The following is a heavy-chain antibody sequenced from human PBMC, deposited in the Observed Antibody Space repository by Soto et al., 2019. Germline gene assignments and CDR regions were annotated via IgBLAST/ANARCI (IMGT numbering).Heavy chain of an antibody. J-gene: IGHJ3*02. V-gene: IGHV1-8*01. Sequence: QVQLVQSGAEVKKPGASVKVSCKASGYTFTRYDINWVRQATGQGLEWMGWMNPNSGNTGYAQKFQGRVTMTRNTSISTAYMELSSLRSEDTAVYYCARTSHYDISKTYAFDIWGQRTMVTVSS. CDR3: ARTSHYDISKTYAFDI. CDR1: GYTFTRYD. D-gene: IGHD3-9*01. CDR2: MNPNSGNT.